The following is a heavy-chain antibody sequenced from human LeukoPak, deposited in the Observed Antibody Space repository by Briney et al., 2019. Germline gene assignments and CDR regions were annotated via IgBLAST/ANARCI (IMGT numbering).Heavy chain of an antibody. V-gene: IGHV3-66*01. CDR3: ARGAQDAFDI. CDR2: IYSGGST. Sequence: GGSLRLSCAASGITVYNNYMSCVRQAPGKGLEWVSVIYSGGSTYYADSVKGRFTISRDTLTNTVYLQMNSLRAEDTAVYYCARGAQDAFDIWGQGTMVTVSS. J-gene: IGHJ3*02. CDR1: GITVYNNY.